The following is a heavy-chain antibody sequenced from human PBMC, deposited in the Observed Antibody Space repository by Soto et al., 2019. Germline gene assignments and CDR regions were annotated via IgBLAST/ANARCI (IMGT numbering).Heavy chain of an antibody. CDR3: AKDSSMTTVTTFGY. CDR2: ISGSGGST. Sequence: GGSLRLSCAASGFTFSSYAMSWVRQAPGKGLEWVSAISGSGGSTYYADSVKGRFTISRDNSKNTLYLQMNSLRAEDTPVYYCAKDSSMTTVTTFGYWGQGTLVTVSS. V-gene: IGHV3-23*01. CDR1: GFTFSSYA. D-gene: IGHD4-17*01. J-gene: IGHJ4*02.